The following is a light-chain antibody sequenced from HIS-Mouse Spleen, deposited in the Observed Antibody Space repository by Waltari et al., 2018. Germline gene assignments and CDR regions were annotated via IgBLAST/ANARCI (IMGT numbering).Light chain of an antibody. CDR3: AAWDDSLSGV. CDR2: RNN. Sequence: QSVLTQPPSASGTPGQRVTISCSGSSSNIGSNYVYWYQQLPGTAPKLPIDRNNQRPSGVPERFSGSKSGNSASLAISGLRSEDEADYYCAAWDDSLSGVFGGGTKLTVL. V-gene: IGLV1-47*01. J-gene: IGLJ2*01. CDR1: SSNIGSNY.